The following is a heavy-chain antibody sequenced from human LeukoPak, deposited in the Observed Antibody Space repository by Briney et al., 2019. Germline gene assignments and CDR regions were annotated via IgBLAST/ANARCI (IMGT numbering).Heavy chain of an antibody. CDR3: ATHRAYGFDY. D-gene: IGHD2-8*01. CDR2: IYSDGTGA. Sequence: QPRGSLRLSCVASGFTLSSSWMHWVRQAPGKGLVWVSRIYSDGTGATYADPVKGRFTISRDNAKNTLYLQMNTLRAEDTAMYYCATHRAYGFDYWGQGALVTVTS. J-gene: IGHJ4*02. V-gene: IGHV3-74*01. CDR1: GFTLSSSW.